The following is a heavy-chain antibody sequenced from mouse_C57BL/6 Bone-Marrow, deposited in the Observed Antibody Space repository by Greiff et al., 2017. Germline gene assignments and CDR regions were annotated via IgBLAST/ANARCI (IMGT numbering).Heavy chain of an antibody. V-gene: IGHV1-64*01. CDR3: ERDINTVVDDV. CDR1: GYTFTSYW. D-gene: IGHD1-1*01. Sequence: VQLQQPGAELVKPGASVKLSCKASGYTFTSYWMHWVKQRPGQGLEWIGMIHPNSGSTNYNEKFKSKATLTVDKSSSTAYLQLSSLTSEDSAVYDCERDINTVVDDVWGTGTTVTVAA. CDR2: IHPNSGST. J-gene: IGHJ1*03.